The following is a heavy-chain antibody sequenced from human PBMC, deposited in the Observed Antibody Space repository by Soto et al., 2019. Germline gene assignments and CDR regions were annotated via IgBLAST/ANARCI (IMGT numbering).Heavy chain of an antibody. CDR3: AADPYYYDSSGYYTPFDY. Sequence: SVKVSCKASGFTFTSSAVQWVRQARGQRLEWIGWIVVGSGNTNYAQKFQERVTITRDMSTSTAYMELSSLRSEDTAVYYCAADPYYYDSSGYYTPFDYWGQGTLVTVSS. CDR2: IVVGSGNT. D-gene: IGHD3-22*01. CDR1: GFTFTSSA. V-gene: IGHV1-58*01. J-gene: IGHJ4*02.